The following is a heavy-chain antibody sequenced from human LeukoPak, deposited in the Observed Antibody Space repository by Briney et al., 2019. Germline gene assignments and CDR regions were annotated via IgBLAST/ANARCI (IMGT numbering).Heavy chain of an antibody. D-gene: IGHD6-13*01. J-gene: IGHJ3*02. V-gene: IGHV4-59*01. Sequence: PSETLSLTCTVSGGSISSYYWSWLRQPPGEGLEWVGHIYYSGSTNYNPSLKSRVTISVDTSRNQFSLKLSSVTAADTAVYYCARDRRDSSSWKGAFDIWGQGTMVTVSS. CDR1: GGSISSYY. CDR3: ARDRRDSSSWKGAFDI. CDR2: IYYSGST.